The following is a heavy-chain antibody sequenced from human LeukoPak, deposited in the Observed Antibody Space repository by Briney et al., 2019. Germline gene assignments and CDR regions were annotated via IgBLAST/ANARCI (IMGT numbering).Heavy chain of an antibody. Sequence: GGSLRLSCAASGFTFDDYAMHWVRQAPGKGLEWVSGISWNSGSIGYADSVKGRFTISRDNAKSSLYLQMNTLRAEDTALYYCAKAHYYGSGTYFKRVDYWGQGTLVTVSS. CDR2: ISWNSGSI. D-gene: IGHD3-10*01. J-gene: IGHJ4*02. CDR3: AKAHYYGSGTYFKRVDY. CDR1: GFTFDDYA. V-gene: IGHV3-9*01.